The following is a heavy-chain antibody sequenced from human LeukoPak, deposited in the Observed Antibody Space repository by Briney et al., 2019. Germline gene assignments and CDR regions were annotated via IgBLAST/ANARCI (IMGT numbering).Heavy chain of an antibody. J-gene: IGHJ6*02. CDR2: ISWNSGSI. CDR1: GFTFDDYA. V-gene: IGHV3-9*01. D-gene: IGHD6-13*01. Sequence: PGRSLRLSCAASGFTFDDYAMHWVRQAPGKGLEWVSGISWNSGSIGYADSVKGRFTISRDNAKNSLYLQMNSLRAEDTAVYYCARDSPFRGAAADIYGMDVWGQGTTVTVSS. CDR3: ARDSPFRGAAADIYGMDV.